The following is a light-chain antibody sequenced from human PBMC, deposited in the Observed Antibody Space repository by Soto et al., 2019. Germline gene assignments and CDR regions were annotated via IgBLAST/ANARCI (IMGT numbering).Light chain of an antibody. V-gene: IGKV1-12*02. CDR2: AAS. J-gene: IGKJ4*01. CDR1: QGISRF. Sequence: DIQMTQSPSSVSASVGDRVTITCRASQGISRFLAWYQQKSGKAPKFLIYAASSLQSGVLSRFSGSGSGTDFTLTISSLQPEDFATYYCQQLERYPSTFGGGTKVDIK. CDR3: QQLERYPST.